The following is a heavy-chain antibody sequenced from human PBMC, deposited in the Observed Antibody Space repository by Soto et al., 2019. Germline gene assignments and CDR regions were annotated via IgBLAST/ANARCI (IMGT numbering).Heavy chain of an antibody. D-gene: IGHD4-4*01. J-gene: IGHJ5*02. CDR2: ISYDGSNK. V-gene: IGHV3-30-3*01. CDR3: ARDLNVVTRGLFDP. CDR1: GFTFSSYA. Sequence: QVQLVESGGGVVQPGRSLRLSCAASGFTFSSYAMHWLRQAPGKGLEWVAVISYDGSNKYYADSVKGRFTISRDNSKNTLYLQMNSLRAEDTAVYYCARDLNVVTRGLFDPWGQGTLVTVSS.